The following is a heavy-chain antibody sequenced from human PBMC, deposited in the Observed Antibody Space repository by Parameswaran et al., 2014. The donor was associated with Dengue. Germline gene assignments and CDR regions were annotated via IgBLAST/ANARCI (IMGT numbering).Heavy chain of an antibody. Sequence: WIRQPPGKGLEWIGEINHSGITNYNPSLKSRVTISVDTSKNQFSLKLSSVTAADTAVYYCAREVSGLGHAFDIWGQGTMVTVSS. V-gene: IGHV4-34*01. CDR3: AREVSGLGHAFDI. D-gene: IGHD1-14*01. CDR2: INHSGIT. J-gene: IGHJ3*02.